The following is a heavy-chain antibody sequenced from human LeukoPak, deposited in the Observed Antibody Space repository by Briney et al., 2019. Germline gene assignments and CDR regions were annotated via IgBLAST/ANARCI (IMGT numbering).Heavy chain of an antibody. J-gene: IGHJ4*02. D-gene: IGHD6-6*01. CDR1: GFTFSSYW. V-gene: IGHV3-74*01. Sequence: GGSLRLSWAASGFTFSSYWMHWVRQAPGKGLGWVSRINSDGSRTSYAGSVKGRFTISRDNAKNTLYLQMNSLRAEDTAVYYCSRDLEYTLDYWGQGTLVTVSS. CDR2: INSDGSRT. CDR3: SRDLEYTLDY.